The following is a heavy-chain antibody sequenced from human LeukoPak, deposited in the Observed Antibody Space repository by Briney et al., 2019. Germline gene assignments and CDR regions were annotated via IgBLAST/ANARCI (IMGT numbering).Heavy chain of an antibody. CDR1: GFTFSSYG. D-gene: IGHD6-19*01. Sequence: QPGGSLRLSCAVSGFTFSSYGMHWVRQAPGKGLEWVAFIRYDGSNKYYADSVKGRFTISRDNSKNTLYLQMNSLRAEGTAVYYCAKGGAVAGTKPPHDWGQGTLVTVSS. J-gene: IGHJ4*02. CDR2: IRYDGSNK. CDR3: AKGGAVAGTKPPHD. V-gene: IGHV3-30*02.